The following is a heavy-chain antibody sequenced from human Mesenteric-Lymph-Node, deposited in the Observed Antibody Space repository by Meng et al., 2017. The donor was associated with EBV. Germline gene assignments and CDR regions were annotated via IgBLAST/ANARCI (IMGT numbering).Heavy chain of an antibody. CDR1: GGSIGSPIYY. D-gene: IGHD3-22*01. CDR2: FSYSGTT. V-gene: IGHV4-39*01. J-gene: IGHJ4*02. Sequence: LQLQESGPGLVKPSETLSLTCHVSGGSIGSPIYYWGWIRQPPGKGLEWIGTFSYSGTTYYNTSLKSRVTISVDMSKNQFSLKLSSVTAADTAVYFCARADYYDTSGVVDYWGQGTLVTVSS. CDR3: ARADYYDTSGVVDY.